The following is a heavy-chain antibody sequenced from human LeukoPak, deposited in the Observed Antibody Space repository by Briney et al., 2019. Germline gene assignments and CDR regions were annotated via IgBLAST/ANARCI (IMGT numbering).Heavy chain of an antibody. D-gene: IGHD3-10*01. CDR1: GFTFSEYS. J-gene: IGHJ5*02. Sequence: GGSLRLSCAASGFTFSEYSMHWVRQAPGKGLEYVSAISTNGGSTYYANSVKGRFTISRDDPKNTLDLQMGSLRPEDMAVYYCARGFRYYGAGIDPWGQGTLVTVSS. CDR2: ISTNGGST. CDR3: ARGFRYYGAGIDP. V-gene: IGHV3-64*01.